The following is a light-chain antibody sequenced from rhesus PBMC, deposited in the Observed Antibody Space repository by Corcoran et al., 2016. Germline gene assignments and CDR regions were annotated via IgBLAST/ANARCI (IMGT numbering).Light chain of an antibody. Sequence: EIVMTQSPATLALSPGERATLSCRARQSVSSYLAWYQQKPGQAPRLLISGASSRATGIPDRFSGSGSGTEFTLTISSLEPEDVGVYFCLQSSNWPQTFGQGTKVEIK. CDR2: GAS. J-gene: IGKJ1*01. V-gene: IGKV3-24*04. CDR1: QSVSSY. CDR3: LQSSNWPQT.